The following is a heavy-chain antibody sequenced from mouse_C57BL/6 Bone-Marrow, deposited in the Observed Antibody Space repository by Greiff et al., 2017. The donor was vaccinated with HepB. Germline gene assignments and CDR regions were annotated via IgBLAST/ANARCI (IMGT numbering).Heavy chain of an antibody. CDR1: GYTFTSYW. J-gene: IGHJ4*01. CDR3: AYGNPYYAMDY. D-gene: IGHD2-1*01. V-gene: IGHV1-50*01. CDR2: IDPSDSYT. Sequence: QVQLQQSGAELVKPGASVKLSCKASGYTFTSYWMQWVKQRPGQGLEWIGEIDPSDSYTNYNQKFKGKATLTVDTSSSTAYMQLSSLTSEDSAVYYCAYGNPYYAMDYWGQGTSVTVSS.